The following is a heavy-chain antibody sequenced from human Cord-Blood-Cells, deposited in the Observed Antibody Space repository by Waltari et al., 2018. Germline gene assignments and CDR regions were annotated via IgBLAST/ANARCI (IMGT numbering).Heavy chain of an antibody. V-gene: IGHV4-38-2*01. CDR2: IYHSGST. Sequence: QVQLQESGPGLVKPSETLSLTCAVSGYSISSGYYWGWIRQPPGKGLEWIGSIYHSGSTYYNPSVKSRVTISVDTSKNQFSLKLSSVTAADTAVYYCARVWGSRYFDYWGQGTLVTVSS. CDR1: GYSISSGYY. D-gene: IGHD7-27*01. CDR3: ARVWGSRYFDY. J-gene: IGHJ4*02.